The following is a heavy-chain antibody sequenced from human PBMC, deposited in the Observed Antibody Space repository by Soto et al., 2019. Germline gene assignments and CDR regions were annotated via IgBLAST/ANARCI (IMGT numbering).Heavy chain of an antibody. CDR1: GYTFTSYG. CDR3: ARVKGYCSSASCYNRYNWFGP. V-gene: IGHV1-18*01. J-gene: IGHJ5*02. Sequence: QVQLVQSGAEVKKPGASVKVSCKASGYTFTSYGISWVRQAPGQGLEWMGWISAYNGNTNYAQKLQGRVTMTTDTSTSTAYMELRSLRSDDTAVYYCARVKGYCSSASCYNRYNWFGPWGQGTLVTVSS. D-gene: IGHD2-2*01. CDR2: ISAYNGNT.